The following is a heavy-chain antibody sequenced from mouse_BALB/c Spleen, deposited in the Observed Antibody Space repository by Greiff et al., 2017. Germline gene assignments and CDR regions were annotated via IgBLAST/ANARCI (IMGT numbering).Heavy chain of an antibody. J-gene: IGHJ4*01. CDR1: GFTFSSYY. CDR3: ARDGHYYAMDY. CDR2: INSNGGST. D-gene: IGHD2-3*01. Sequence: EVQRVESGGGLVKLGGSLKLSCAASGFTFSSYYMSWVRQTPEKRLELVAAINSNGGSTYYPDTVKGRFTISRDNAKNTLYLQMSSLKSEDTALYYCARDGHYYAMDYWGQGTSVTVSS. V-gene: IGHV5-6-2*01.